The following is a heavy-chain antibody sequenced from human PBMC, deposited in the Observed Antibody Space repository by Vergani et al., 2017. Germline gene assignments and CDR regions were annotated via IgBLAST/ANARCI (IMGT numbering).Heavy chain of an antibody. CDR3: ARLAAEKAFDI. CDR2: IYYSGST. V-gene: IGHV4-39*07. J-gene: IGHJ3*02. CDR1: GASIRSSNYY. D-gene: IGHD6-13*01. Sequence: QLQLQESGPGLVKPSATLSLTCSVSGASIRSSNYYWGWIRQPPGKGLEWIASIYYSGSTYYNPSLKSRVTISVDTSKNQFSLKLSSVTAADTAVYYCARLAAEKAFDIWGQGTMVTVSS.